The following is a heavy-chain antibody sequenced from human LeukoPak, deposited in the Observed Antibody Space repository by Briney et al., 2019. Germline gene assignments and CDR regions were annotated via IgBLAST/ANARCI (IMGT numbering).Heavy chain of an antibody. D-gene: IGHD6-19*01. CDR3: ARASVRAGDAFDI. CDR2: IWYDGSNK. Sequence: GRSLRLSCAASGFTFSSYGMHWVRPAPGKGLEWVAVIWYDGSNKYCADSVKGRFTISRDNSKNTLYLQMNSLRAEDTAVYYCARASVRAGDAFDIWGQGTMVTVSS. J-gene: IGHJ3*02. CDR1: GFTFSSYG. V-gene: IGHV3-33*01.